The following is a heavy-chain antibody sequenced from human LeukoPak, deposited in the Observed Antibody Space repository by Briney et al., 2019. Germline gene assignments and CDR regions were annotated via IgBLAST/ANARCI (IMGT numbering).Heavy chain of an antibody. J-gene: IGHJ2*01. CDR1: GFTFSSYA. CDR2: ISYDGSNK. D-gene: IGHD2-15*01. CDR3: ARVKGIVWYFDL. V-gene: IGHV3-30-3*01. Sequence: GGSLRLSCAASGFTFSSYAMHWVRQAPGKGLEWVAVISYDGSNKYYADSVKGRFTISRDNSKNTLYLQMNSLRAEDTAVYYCARVKGIVWYFDLWGRGTLVTVSS.